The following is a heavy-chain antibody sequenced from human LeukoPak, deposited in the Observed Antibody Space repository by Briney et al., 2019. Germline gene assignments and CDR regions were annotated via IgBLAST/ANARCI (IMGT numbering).Heavy chain of an antibody. CDR3: ARGYYYDSSGYPDY. D-gene: IGHD3-22*01. Sequence: GEXLKISFKGSGYPFTSYWIGWVRQMPGKGLEWMGIIYPGDSDTRYSPSFQGQVSISADKSINTAYLQWSTLKASDTAMYYCARGYYYDSSGYPDYWGQGTQVTVSS. V-gene: IGHV5-51*01. J-gene: IGHJ4*02. CDR1: GYPFTSYW. CDR2: IYPGDSDT.